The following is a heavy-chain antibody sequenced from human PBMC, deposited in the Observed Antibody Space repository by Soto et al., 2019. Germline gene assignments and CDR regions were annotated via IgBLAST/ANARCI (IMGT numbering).Heavy chain of an antibody. CDR3: VRDSGSWPPLTGY. D-gene: IGHD6-13*01. J-gene: IGHJ4*02. CDR1: GFTVTNYE. Sequence: GGSLRLSCAPSGFTVTNYELHSVRQAPGKGPERLEAIASDGSNKYYADYVKGRLTISRDNSKNTLYVQMNSLRPEDTAVYYCVRDSGSWPPLTGYWSQGTMVTVSS. CDR2: IASDGSNK. V-gene: IGHV3-30*03.